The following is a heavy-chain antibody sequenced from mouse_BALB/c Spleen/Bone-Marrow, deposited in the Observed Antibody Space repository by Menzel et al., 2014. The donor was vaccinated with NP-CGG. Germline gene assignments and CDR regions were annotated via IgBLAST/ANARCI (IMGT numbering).Heavy chain of an antibody. CDR1: GFSLSRYS. CDR2: IWGGGST. D-gene: IGHD3-2*02. V-gene: IGHV2-6-4*01. CDR3: ARNSGTWGFDY. Sequence: VKVEESGPGLVAPSQSLSITCTVSGFSLSRYSVHWFRQPPGKGLEWLGMIWGGGSTDYNSALKSRLSISKDNSKSQVLLKMNSLQTDDTAMYYCARNSGTWGFDYWGQGTTLTVSS. J-gene: IGHJ2*01.